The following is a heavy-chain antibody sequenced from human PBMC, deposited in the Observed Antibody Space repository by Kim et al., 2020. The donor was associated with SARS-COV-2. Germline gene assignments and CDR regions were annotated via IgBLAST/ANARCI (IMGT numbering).Heavy chain of an antibody. D-gene: IGHD4-17*01. V-gene: IGHV3-48*04. CDR1: GFTFSSYS. CDR2: ISSSSSTI. J-gene: IGHJ4*02. CDR3: ARLNDYGDYVGDY. Sequence: GGSLRLSCAASGFTFSSYSMNWVRQAPGKGLEWVSYISSSSSTIYYADSVKGRFTISRDNAKNSLYLQMNSLRAEDTAVYYCARLNDYGDYVGDYWGQGTLVTVSS.